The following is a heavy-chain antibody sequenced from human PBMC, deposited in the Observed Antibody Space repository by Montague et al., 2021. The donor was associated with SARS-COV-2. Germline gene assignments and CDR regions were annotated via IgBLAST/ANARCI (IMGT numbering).Heavy chain of an antibody. Sequence: PALVKPTKTLTLTCTSSGFSLSTSGMCVSWIRQPPGKALEWLARIDWDDDKYYSTSLKTRLTISKDTSKNQVVLTMTNMDPVDTATYYCARTYYDILTGRGYGMDVWGQGTTVTVSS. J-gene: IGHJ6*02. CDR2: IDWDDDK. V-gene: IGHV2-70*11. D-gene: IGHD3-9*01. CDR3: ARTYYDILTGRGYGMDV. CDR1: GFSLSTSGMC.